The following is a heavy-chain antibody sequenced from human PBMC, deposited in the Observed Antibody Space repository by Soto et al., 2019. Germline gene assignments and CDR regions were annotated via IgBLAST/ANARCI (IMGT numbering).Heavy chain of an antibody. Sequence: SETLSLTCTVSDDSISSSNWWTWVRQPPGKGLEWIGEIYHSGSTNYNPSLKSRVTISVDKSKNQFSLKLSSVTAADTAVYYCARNQLVGILDYWGQGTLVTVSS. CDR1: DDSISSSNW. V-gene: IGHV4-4*02. CDR3: ARNQLVGILDY. J-gene: IGHJ4*02. D-gene: IGHD2-2*01. CDR2: IYHSGST.